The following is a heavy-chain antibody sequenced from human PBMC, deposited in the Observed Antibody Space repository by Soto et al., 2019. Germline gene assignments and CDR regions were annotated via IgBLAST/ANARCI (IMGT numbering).Heavy chain of an antibody. D-gene: IGHD6-6*01. J-gene: IGHJ6*04. Sequence: GESLKISCQGSGYSFASYWIGCVRQMPGKDLEWMGIIYPGDSDTRYRPSFQGQVTISADKSLRTAYLQWTSLKASDTALYYCARTRSFTLGFYYDGMYVWGKGTKVTVSS. CDR1: GYSFASYW. V-gene: IGHV5-51*01. CDR3: ARTRSFTLGFYYDGMYV. CDR2: IYPGDSDT.